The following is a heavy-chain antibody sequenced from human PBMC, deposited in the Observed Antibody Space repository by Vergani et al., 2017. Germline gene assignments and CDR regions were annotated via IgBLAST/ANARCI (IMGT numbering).Heavy chain of an antibody. V-gene: IGHV3-23*01. CDR1: GFTFSSYA. Sequence: EVQLLESGGGFVRPGGSLRLSCAASGFTFSSYAMTWVRLAPGKGLQWVSAISGSGGNTFYTDSVKGRFTISRDNSKDTLYLQMNSLRVEDTAIYYCAKARDPNCKGGNCYSYYYGLDLWGQGTTVTVSS. CDR3: AKARDPNCKGGNCYSYYYGLDL. D-gene: IGHD2-21*01. CDR2: ISGSGGNT. J-gene: IGHJ6*02.